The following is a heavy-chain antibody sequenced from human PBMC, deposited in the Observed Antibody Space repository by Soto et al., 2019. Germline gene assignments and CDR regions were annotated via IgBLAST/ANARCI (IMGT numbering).Heavy chain of an antibody. V-gene: IGHV5-51*01. J-gene: IGHJ5*02. CDR1: GYKFTSYC. D-gene: IGHD3-22*01. CDR2: IFPSDSDT. CDR3: ARKDKSGYFNWFDP. Sequence: GESLRICCRTSGYKFTSYCIALALQMPGKGLEWMGIIFPSDSDTRYSPSFQCQVTISADRSTSTVFLQWASLKASDTAVYFCARKDKSGYFNWFDPWGQGTLVTVSS.